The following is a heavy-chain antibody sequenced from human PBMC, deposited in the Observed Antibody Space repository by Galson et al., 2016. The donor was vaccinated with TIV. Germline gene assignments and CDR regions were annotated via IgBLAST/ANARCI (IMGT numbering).Heavy chain of an antibody. V-gene: IGHV4-59*08. Sequence: ETLSLTCTISGGSIENYYWTWIRQSPEKGLEWIGYIYFSGSKYNPSLKSRLTMSVDTSKNQFSLRLTSLTAADTAVYYCARMHDLLTGFDFWGRGMLVTVSS. CDR3: ARMHDLLTGFDF. CDR1: GGSIENYY. J-gene: IGHJ4*02. CDR2: IYFSGS. D-gene: IGHD3-9*01.